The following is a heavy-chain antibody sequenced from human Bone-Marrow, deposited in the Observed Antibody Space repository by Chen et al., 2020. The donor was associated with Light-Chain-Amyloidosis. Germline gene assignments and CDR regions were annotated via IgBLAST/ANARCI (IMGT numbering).Heavy chain of an antibody. D-gene: IGHD6-13*01. Sequence: VQLVQSGAEVKKPGAAVKVSCKAPGYTVNGYYMHWVRQAPGQGLEWMGWINPNSGGTNYAQKFQGRVTMTRDTSISTAYMALSRLRSDDTAVYYCARDRRQQLVRGWFDPWGQGTLVTVSS. CDR2: INPNSGGT. CDR1: GYTVNGYY. CDR3: ARDRRQQLVRGWFDP. V-gene: IGHV1-2*02. J-gene: IGHJ5*02.